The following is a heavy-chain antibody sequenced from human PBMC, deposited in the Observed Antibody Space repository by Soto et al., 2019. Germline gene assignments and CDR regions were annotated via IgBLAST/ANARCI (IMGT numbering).Heavy chain of an antibody. V-gene: IGHV3-30*03. CDR2: MSYDGNMK. D-gene: IGHD2-2*01. J-gene: IGHJ4*02. Sequence: GGSQRLSYAASGFTLNGYGVHWVRQAPGKGLEWVALMSYDGNMKNYADSVEGRFTISRDDSKNTLYLQMNSLRADDTAIYYCARDLSLGYACDYWGQGILVTVSS. CDR3: ARDLSLGYACDY. CDR1: GFTLNGYG.